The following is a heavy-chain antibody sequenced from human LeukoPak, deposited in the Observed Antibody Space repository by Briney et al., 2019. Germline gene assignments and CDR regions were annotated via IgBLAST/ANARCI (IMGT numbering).Heavy chain of an antibody. CDR1: GFTFSNSW. CDR2: IKCDGSEK. J-gene: IGHJ3*02. Sequence: GGSLRLSCAASGFTFSNSWMHWVCQAPEKGLEWVADIKCDGSEKCYVDSVKGRLTISRDNAKNSLYLQVNGLRAEDMTVYYCVRGVGSSTSCYVRAFDIWGQGTMVTVSS. D-gene: IGHD2-2*01. V-gene: IGHV3-52*01. CDR3: VRGVGSSTSCYVRAFDI.